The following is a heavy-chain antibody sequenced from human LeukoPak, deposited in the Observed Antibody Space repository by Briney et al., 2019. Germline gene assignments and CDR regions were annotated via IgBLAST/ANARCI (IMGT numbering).Heavy chain of an antibody. D-gene: IGHD2-15*01. Sequence: SETLSLTCIVSGGSINNYYWSWIRQPPGKGLEWIGYIYHSGSTNQNPSLKSRVTISVDTSENQFSLKLTSVTAADTAVYYCARMVIRAYCSGGSCYEHAFDVWGQGTMVTVSS. CDR2: IYHSGST. J-gene: IGHJ3*01. V-gene: IGHV4-59*08. CDR3: ARMVIRAYCSGGSCYEHAFDV. CDR1: GGSINNYY.